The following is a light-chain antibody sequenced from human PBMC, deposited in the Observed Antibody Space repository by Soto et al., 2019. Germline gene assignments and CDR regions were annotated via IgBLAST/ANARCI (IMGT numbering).Light chain of an antibody. CDR1: QSVLYSSDNKNY. V-gene: IGKV4-1*01. J-gene: IGKJ4*01. CDR3: QQNYRIPLT. Sequence: DIVMTQSPDSLAVSLGERATINCKSSQSVLYSSDNKNYLAWYQQKPGQPPKLLIYWTSTRESGVHDRFSGAGSGTDFTLTISSLQAEDVAVYYCQQNYRIPLTFGGGTKVEIK. CDR2: WTS.